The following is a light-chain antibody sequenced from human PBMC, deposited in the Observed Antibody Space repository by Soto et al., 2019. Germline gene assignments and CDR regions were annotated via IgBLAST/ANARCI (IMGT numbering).Light chain of an antibody. V-gene: IGKV3-20*01. Sequence: ERVMTQSPGTLSLSPGERATLSCRASQSVSSSYLAWYQQKPGQTPRLLIYGASNRATGIPDRFSGSGSGTDFTLTISRLEPEDFAVYYCQQYGSPLTFGGGTKVDIK. CDR2: GAS. CDR3: QQYGSPLT. CDR1: QSVSSSY. J-gene: IGKJ4*01.